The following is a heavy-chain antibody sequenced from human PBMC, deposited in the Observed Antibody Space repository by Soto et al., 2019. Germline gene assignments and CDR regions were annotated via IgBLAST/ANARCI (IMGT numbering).Heavy chain of an antibody. J-gene: IGHJ6*02. CDR3: VRDGYPAWVYGVDV. D-gene: IGHD1-1*01. CDR2: MNSDGSRA. V-gene: IGHV3-74*01. Sequence: PGVSRILSSLSSGVTFSTYWMHWVRHAPGKGLVWVSRMNSDGSRADYADSVKGRFTISRDNARNTLSLQMNSLRAEDTAVYYCVRDGYPAWVYGVDVWGQGTTVTVSS. CDR1: GVTFSTYW.